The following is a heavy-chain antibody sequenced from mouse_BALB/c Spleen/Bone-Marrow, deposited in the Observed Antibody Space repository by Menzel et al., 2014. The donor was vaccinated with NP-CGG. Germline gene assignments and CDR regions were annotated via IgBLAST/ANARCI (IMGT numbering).Heavy chain of an antibody. Sequence: EVKLMESGGGLVKPGGSLKLSCAASGFTFSNYAMSWVRQTPEKRLEWVAIISSGGSYTYYPDSVKGRFTISRDNAKTILYLQMSSLRYEDTAMYYCARQDGFDYWGQGTSRTVSS. V-gene: IGHV5-9-3*01. CDR1: GFTFSNYA. D-gene: IGHD2-3*01. J-gene: IGHJ2*02. CDR2: ISSGGSYT. CDR3: ARQDGFDY.